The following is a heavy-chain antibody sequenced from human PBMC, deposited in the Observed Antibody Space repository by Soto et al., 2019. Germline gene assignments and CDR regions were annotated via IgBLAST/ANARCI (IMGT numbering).Heavy chain of an antibody. J-gene: IGHJ4*02. CDR3: AKDLPRGDFEYYYDSRGYYPGFDY. Sequence: EVQLLESGGGLVQPGGSLRLSCAASGFTFSSYAMSWVRQAPGKGLEWVSAISGSGGSTYYADSVKGRFTISRDNSKNTLYLQMNSLRADDTAVYYCAKDLPRGDFEYYYDSRGYYPGFDYWGQGTLVTVSS. CDR1: GFTFSSYA. CDR2: ISGSGGST. D-gene: IGHD3-22*01. V-gene: IGHV3-23*01.